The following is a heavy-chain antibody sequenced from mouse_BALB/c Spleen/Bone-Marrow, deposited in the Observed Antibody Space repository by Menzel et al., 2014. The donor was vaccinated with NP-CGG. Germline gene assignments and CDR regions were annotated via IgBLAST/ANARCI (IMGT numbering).Heavy chain of an antibody. CDR2: ISGYYGDA. CDR1: GYTFTDHA. J-gene: IGHJ4*01. D-gene: IGHD2-14*01. CDR3: ARSGKVRNAMDY. Sequence: VQLQQSGAKLVRPGVSVKISCKGSGYTFTDHAIHWVKRSHAKSLEWIGVISGYYGDAIYNQKFKGKATMTVDKSSSTAYMELARLTSDDSAIYYCARSGKVRNAMDYWGQRTSVTVSS. V-gene: IGHV1S137*01.